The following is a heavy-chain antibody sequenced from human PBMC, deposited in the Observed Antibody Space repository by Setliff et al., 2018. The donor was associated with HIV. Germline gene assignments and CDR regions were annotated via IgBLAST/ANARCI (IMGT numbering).Heavy chain of an antibody. CDR1: GYTFSDYE. Sequence: ASLKVSCKASGYTFSDYEIHWLRQAPGQGPEWLGWINAEHGGAYYAQNFQGRVSVTRDTSVSTVYMELRSLKSDDTAIYYCATTEGGYTINSDSSGSRYFDHWGQGTLVTVSS. D-gene: IGHD3-22*01. CDR3: ATTEGGYTINSDSSGSRYFDH. CDR2: INAEHGGA. V-gene: IGHV1-2*02. J-gene: IGHJ4*02.